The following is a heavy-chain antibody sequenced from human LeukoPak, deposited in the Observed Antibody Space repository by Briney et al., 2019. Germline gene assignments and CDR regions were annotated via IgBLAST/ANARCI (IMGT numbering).Heavy chain of an antibody. D-gene: IGHD6-13*01. Sequence: GASVKVSCKASGGTFSSYAISWVRQAPGQGLEWMGRIIPILGIANYAQKFQGRVTITADKSTSTAYMELSSLRSEDTAVYYCARDRGQLVHGCWFDPWGQGTLVTVSS. CDR2: IIPILGIA. J-gene: IGHJ5*02. CDR3: ARDRGQLVHGCWFDP. CDR1: GGTFSSYA. V-gene: IGHV1-69*04.